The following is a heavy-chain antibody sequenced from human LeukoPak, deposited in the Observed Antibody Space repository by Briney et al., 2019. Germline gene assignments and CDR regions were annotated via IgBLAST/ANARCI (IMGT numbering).Heavy chain of an antibody. CDR1: RFIFSNHA. Sequence: GGSLRLSCAAHRFIFSNHAMTTVRQPPGRGLQWVEGITGCGDSTYYADSVKGRFTISRDNSKNMLYLEMNSLRDEDTADYYCARDRYGDYSFDYWGQGILVTVSS. D-gene: IGHD4-17*01. J-gene: IGHJ4*02. V-gene: IGHV3-23*01. CDR3: ARDRYGDYSFDY. CDR2: ITGCGDST.